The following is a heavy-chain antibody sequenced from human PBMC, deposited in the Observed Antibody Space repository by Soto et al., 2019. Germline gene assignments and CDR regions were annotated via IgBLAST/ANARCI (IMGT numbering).Heavy chain of an antibody. CDR1: GYTLPSYC. CDR2: ISAYNGNT. J-gene: IGHJ6*03. CDR3: ARVTYCSGGSCYFSYMDV. Sequence: ASVKVSCKASGYTLPSYCISWVRQAPGQGLEWMGWISAYNGNTNYAQKLQGRVTMTTDTSTSTAYMELRSLRSDDTAVYYCARVTYCSGGSCYFSYMDVWGKGTTVTVSS. V-gene: IGHV1-18*01. D-gene: IGHD2-15*01.